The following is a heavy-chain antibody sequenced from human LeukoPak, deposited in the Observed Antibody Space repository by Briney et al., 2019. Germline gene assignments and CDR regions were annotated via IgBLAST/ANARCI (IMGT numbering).Heavy chain of an antibody. J-gene: IGHJ4*02. Sequence: GGSLRLSCAASGFTFSSYSMNWVRQAPGKGLEWVSYISSSSSTIYYADSVKGRFSISRDNSKNTVYLQMNRLRGDDTAVYYCANEIRPNDYWGQGTLVTVSS. CDR1: GFTFSSYS. CDR3: ANEIRPNDY. CDR2: ISSSSSTI. D-gene: IGHD4-17*01. V-gene: IGHV3-48*01.